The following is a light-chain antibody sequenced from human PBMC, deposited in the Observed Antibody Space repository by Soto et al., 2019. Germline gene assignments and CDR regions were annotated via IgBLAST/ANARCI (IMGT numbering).Light chain of an antibody. Sequence: DIQMTQSPSPLSASVVDRVTITCRASQSISSWLAWYQQKPGKAPKLLIYKASSLESGVPSRFSGSGSGTEFTLTISSLQPDDFATYYCQQYNSWITFGQGTRLEIK. CDR1: QSISSW. V-gene: IGKV1-5*03. J-gene: IGKJ5*01. CDR2: KAS. CDR3: QQYNSWIT.